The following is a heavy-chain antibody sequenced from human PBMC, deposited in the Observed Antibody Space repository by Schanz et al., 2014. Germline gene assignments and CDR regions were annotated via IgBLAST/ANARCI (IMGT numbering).Heavy chain of an antibody. CDR1: GFTFDKYA. D-gene: IGHD3-10*01. CDR3: ARIGGSVFDY. J-gene: IGHJ4*02. Sequence: EVQLVESGGGLVQPGKSLRLSCAASGFTFDKYAMHWVRQAPGKGLEWVSVISWNSGTIGYADSVKGRFTISRDNAKNSLYLQMNSLRAEDTAVYYCARIGGSVFDYWAQGTLVTVSS. V-gene: IGHV3-9*01. CDR2: ISWNSGTI.